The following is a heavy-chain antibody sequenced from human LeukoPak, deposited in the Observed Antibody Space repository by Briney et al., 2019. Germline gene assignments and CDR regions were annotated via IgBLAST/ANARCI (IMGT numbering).Heavy chain of an antibody. J-gene: IGHJ4*02. V-gene: IGHV3-15*07. D-gene: IGHD1-20*01. CDR2: VKSKADGETI. CDR1: GFTFTNAW. Sequence: GGSLRLSCAASGFTFTNAWMNWVRQAPGKGLEWVGRVKSKADGETIDYAAPVKGRFTFSRDDSKNMLYLQMNSLKSEDTAVYYCSTLTSRGLSDSWGQGTLVTVSS. CDR3: STLTSRGLSDS.